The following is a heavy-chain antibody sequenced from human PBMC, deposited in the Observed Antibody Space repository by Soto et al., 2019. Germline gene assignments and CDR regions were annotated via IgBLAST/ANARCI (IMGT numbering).Heavy chain of an antibody. J-gene: IGHJ3*01. D-gene: IGHD5-12*01. CDR2: ISASGGTT. CDR1: GFTFSSYA. V-gene: IGHV3-23*01. CDR3: AKTRLYDNNDYHRDGFDV. Sequence: VQLLESGGGLEQPGGSLRLSCAASGFTFSSYAMSWARQAPGKGLEWVSFISASGGTTYYVDSVKGRFTISREASKNTLYLQMNSLRAEDTAIYYCAKTRLYDNNDYHRDGFDVWGPGTAVTVS.